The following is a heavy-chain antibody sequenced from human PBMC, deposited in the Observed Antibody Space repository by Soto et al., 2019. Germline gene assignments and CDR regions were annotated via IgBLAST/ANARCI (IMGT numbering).Heavy chain of an antibody. J-gene: IGHJ4*02. CDR3: ARGISMMVLVQRDAPDKFYFDS. CDR2: IYHSGST. V-gene: IGHV4-34*01. Sequence: SETLFLTCAVYGGSFSGYYWSWIRQPPGKGLEWIGEIYHSGSTNYNPSLKSRVTISVDTSKNQFSLQLRSVTAADTAVYYCARGISMMVLVQRDAPDKFYFDSWGQGTLVTVSS. D-gene: IGHD3-22*01. CDR1: GGSFSGYY.